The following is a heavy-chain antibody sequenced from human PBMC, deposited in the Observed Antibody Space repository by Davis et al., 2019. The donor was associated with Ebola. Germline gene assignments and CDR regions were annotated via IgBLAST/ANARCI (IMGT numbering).Heavy chain of an antibody. D-gene: IGHD3-22*01. V-gene: IGHV3-30*18. CDR3: AKDPSITMIEYYFDY. CDR2: ISYDGSNK. J-gene: IGHJ4*02. Sequence: GESLKISCAASGFTFSSYGMHWVRQAPGKGLEWVAVISYDGSNKYYADSVKGRFTISRDNSKNTLYLQMNSLRAEDTAVYYCAKDPSITMIEYYFDYWGQGTLVTVSS. CDR1: GFTFSSYG.